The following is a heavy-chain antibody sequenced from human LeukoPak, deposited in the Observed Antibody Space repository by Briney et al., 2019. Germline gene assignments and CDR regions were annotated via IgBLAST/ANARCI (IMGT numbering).Heavy chain of an antibody. J-gene: IGHJ4*02. V-gene: IGHV1-69*13. Sequence: ASVKVSCKASGGIFSSYAFSWVRQAPGQGLEWMGGIIPIFGTANYAQKFQGRVTITADESTSTAYMELSSLRSEDTAVYYCAREDDSSGWYYFDYWGQGTLVTVSS. CDR3: AREDDSSGWYYFDY. D-gene: IGHD3-22*01. CDR2: IIPIFGTA. CDR1: GGIFSSYA.